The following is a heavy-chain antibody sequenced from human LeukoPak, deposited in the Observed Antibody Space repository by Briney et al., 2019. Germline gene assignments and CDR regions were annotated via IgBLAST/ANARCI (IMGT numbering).Heavy chain of an antibody. CDR2: ISGSGGST. CDR1: GFTFSSYA. J-gene: IGHJ4*02. D-gene: IGHD6-19*01. CDR3: AKGTGIAVAGTGRYFDY. V-gene: IGHV3-23*01. Sequence: GGSLRLSCAASGFTFSSYAMSWVRQAPGKGLEWVSAISGSGGSTYYADSVKGRFTISRDNSKNTLYLQMNSLRAEVTAVYYCAKGTGIAVAGTGRYFDYWGQGTLVTVSS.